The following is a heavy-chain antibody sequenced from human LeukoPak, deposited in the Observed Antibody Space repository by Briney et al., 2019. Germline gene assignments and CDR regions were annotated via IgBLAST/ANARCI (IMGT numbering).Heavy chain of an antibody. J-gene: IGHJ4*02. Sequence: PGGSLRLSCAPSGFMFNNFAMSWVRQAPGKGLEWVSGINVAGDTTYYADSVKGRFSISRDNSKNTLYLQMNSLRAEDTAVYHCAKVQLERRGVFDYWGQGTLVTVSS. D-gene: IGHD1-1*01. CDR2: INVAGDTT. CDR3: AKVQLERRGVFDY. V-gene: IGHV3-23*01. CDR1: GFMFNNFA.